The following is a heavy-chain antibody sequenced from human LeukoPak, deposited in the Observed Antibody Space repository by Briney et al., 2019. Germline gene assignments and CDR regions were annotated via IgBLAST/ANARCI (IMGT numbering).Heavy chain of an antibody. V-gene: IGHV1-2*02. CDR3: ARSPRRDGYNLFDY. CDR2: INPNSGGT. D-gene: IGHD5-24*01. J-gene: IGHJ4*02. Sequence: ASVKVSCKASGYTFTGYYVHWVRQAPGQGLEWMGWINPNSGGTNYAQKFQGRVTMTRDTSISTAYMELSRLRSDDTAVYYCARSPRRDGYNLFDYWGQGTLVTVSS. CDR1: GYTFTGYY.